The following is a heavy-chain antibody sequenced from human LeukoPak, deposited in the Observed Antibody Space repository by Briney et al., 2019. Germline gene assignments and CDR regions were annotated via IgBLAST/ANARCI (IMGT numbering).Heavy chain of an antibody. J-gene: IGHJ4*02. Sequence: GGSLRLSCAASGFTVSSNYMSWVRQAPGKGLEWVSVIYSGDSTYYADSVKGRFTISRDNSKNTLYLQMNSLRAEDTAVYYCARGEGATDYLDYWGQGTLVTVSS. D-gene: IGHD1-26*01. CDR1: GFTVSSNY. CDR2: IYSGDST. V-gene: IGHV3-53*01. CDR3: ARGEGATDYLDY.